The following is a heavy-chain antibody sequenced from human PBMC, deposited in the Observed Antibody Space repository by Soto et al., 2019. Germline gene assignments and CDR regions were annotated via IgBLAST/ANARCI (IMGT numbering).Heavy chain of an antibody. J-gene: IGHJ4*02. V-gene: IGHV4-4*02. CDR1: SASISSEQR. CDR2: IHHSGST. D-gene: IGHD6-19*01. Sequence: QMQLQESGPGLVKPSETLSLTCAVSSASISSEQRWSWVRQPPGKGLEWIGEIHHSGSTNKNPSLKSPVTMSEDKYKNQFPLNLNSVTAADTAVYYCARSFGGYAIDQWGQGTLVIVSS. CDR3: ARSFGGYAIDQ.